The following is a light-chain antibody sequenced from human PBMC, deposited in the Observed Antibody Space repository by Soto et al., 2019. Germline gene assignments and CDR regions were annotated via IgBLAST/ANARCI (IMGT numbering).Light chain of an antibody. Sequence: DIPITQSPSSLSASVGDRVTITCRASQSISSYLNWYQQKPGKAPKLLIFAASSLQSGVPSRFSGSGSGTDFTLTISSLQPEDFATYYCQQSYSTSITFGQGTRLEIK. CDR2: AAS. CDR1: QSISSY. V-gene: IGKV1-39*01. CDR3: QQSYSTSIT. J-gene: IGKJ5*01.